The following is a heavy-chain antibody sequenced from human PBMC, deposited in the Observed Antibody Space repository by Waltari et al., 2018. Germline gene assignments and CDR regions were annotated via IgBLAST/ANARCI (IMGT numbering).Heavy chain of an antibody. V-gene: IGHV4-39*01. D-gene: IGHD2-15*01. CDR2: IYYGGGT. CDR1: GGSISSSSYY. J-gene: IGHJ6*03. CDR3: ARGPTEGYCSGGSCYYYYYMDV. Sequence: QLQLQESGPGLVKPSETLSLTCTVSGGSISSSSYYWGWIRQPPGKGLEWIGSIYYGGGTYYNPSLKSRVTISVDTSKNQFSLKLSSVTAADTAVYYCARGPTEGYCSGGSCYYYYYMDVWGKGTTVTVSS.